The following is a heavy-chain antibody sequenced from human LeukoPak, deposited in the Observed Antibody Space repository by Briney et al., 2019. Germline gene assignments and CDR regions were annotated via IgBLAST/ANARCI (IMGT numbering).Heavy chain of an antibody. D-gene: IGHD2-2*01. CDR3: ARSRKYQLLSAFDI. CDR1: GYTFTSYG. CDR2: ISAYNGNT. Sequence: ASVTVSCKASGYTFTSYGISWVRQAPGQGLEWMGWISAYNGNTNYAQKLQGRVTMTTDTSTSTAYMELRSLRSDDTAVYYCARSRKYQLLSAFDIWGQGTMVTVSS. V-gene: IGHV1-18*01. J-gene: IGHJ3*02.